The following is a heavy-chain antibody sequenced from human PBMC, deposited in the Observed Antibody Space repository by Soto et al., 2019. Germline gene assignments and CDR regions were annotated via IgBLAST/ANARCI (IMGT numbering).Heavy chain of an antibody. V-gene: IGHV4-59*08. CDR1: AGSISSYY. CDR3: ARHHSRLDP. D-gene: IGHD6-13*01. CDR2: IYYSGST. Sequence: SETLSLTCTVSAGSISSYYWSWIRQPPGKGLEWIGYIYYSGSTNYNPSLKSRVTISVDTSKNQFSLKLSSVTAADTAVYYCARHHSRLDPWGQGTLVTVS. J-gene: IGHJ5*02.